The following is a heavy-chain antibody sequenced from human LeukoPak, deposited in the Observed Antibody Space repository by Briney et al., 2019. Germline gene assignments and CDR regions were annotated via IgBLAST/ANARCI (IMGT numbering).Heavy chain of an antibody. CDR3: ARGLLGYCSGGSCYSLGY. V-gene: IGHV1-46*01. J-gene: IGHJ4*02. CDR1: GYTFTSYY. D-gene: IGHD2-15*01. Sequence: ASVKVSCKASGYTFTSYYMHWVRQAPGQGLEWMGIINPSGGSTSYAQKVQGRGTMTRDTSTSTVYMELSRPRHEDTAVYYCARGLLGYCSGGSCYSLGYWGQGTLVTVSS. CDR2: INPSGGST.